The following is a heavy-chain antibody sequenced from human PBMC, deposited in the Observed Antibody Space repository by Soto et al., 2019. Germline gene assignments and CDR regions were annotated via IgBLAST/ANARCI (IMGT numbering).Heavy chain of an antibody. V-gene: IGHV6-1*01. Sequence: QTLSLTCAISGDSVSTYSATWEWIRQSPSRGLEWLGRTYYRSKWYNDYAASVKGRITITPDTSNNHLSLQLNSVTPDDTAVYYCARLIGNSWLDSWGQGTLVTVSS. CDR3: ARLIGNSWLDS. CDR1: GDSVSTYSAT. CDR2: TYYRSKWYN. D-gene: IGHD2-8*01. J-gene: IGHJ5*01.